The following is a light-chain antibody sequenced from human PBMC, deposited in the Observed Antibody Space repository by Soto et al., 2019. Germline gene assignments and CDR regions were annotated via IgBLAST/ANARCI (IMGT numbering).Light chain of an antibody. CDR2: GAS. Sequence: EIVMTQSPATLSVSPGERATLSCRASQSVSNNLAWYQQKPGQAPRVLIYGASTRATGIPARLSGSGAGTEFTLTRSSLQSEDFAVYYCQQYNNWPPTFGQGTKVEIK. CDR3: QQYNNWPPT. V-gene: IGKV3-15*01. CDR1: QSVSNN. J-gene: IGKJ1*01.